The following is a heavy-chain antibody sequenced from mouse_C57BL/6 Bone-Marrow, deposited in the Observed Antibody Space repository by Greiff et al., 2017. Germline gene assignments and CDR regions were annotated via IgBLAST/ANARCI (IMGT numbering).Heavy chain of an antibody. CDR2: ISSGSSTI. Sequence: EVKLVESGGGLVKPGGSLKLSCAASGSTFSDYGMHWVRQAPEKGLEWVAYISSGSSTIYYADTVKGRFTISSDNAKNTLFLQMTSLRSEDTAMYYCARRTGLYAMDYWGQGTSVTVSS. CDR3: ARRTGLYAMDY. CDR1: GSTFSDYG. V-gene: IGHV5-17*01. J-gene: IGHJ4*01. D-gene: IGHD4-1*01.